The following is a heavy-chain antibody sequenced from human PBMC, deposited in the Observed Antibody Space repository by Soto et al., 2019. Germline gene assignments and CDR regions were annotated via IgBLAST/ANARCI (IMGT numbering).Heavy chain of an antibody. V-gene: IGHV4-38-2*01. Sequence: NPSETLSLTCAVSGYSISSGYYWGWIRQPPGKGLEWIGSIYHSGSTYYNPSLKSRVTISVDTSKNQFSLKLSSVTAADTAVYYCANADQLRFNVWGQGTTVTVSS. CDR3: ANADQLRFNV. D-gene: IGHD3-3*01. CDR1: GYSISSGYY. J-gene: IGHJ6*02. CDR2: IYHSGST.